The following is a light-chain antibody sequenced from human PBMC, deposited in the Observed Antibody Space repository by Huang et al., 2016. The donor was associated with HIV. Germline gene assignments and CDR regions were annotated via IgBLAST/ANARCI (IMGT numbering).Light chain of an antibody. Sequence: DIQMTQSPSSLSASVGDRVTITCRASQSIIDYLNWYQQKPGKAHELLIYSASILQSGVLSRFSGSGSGTDFTLTISSLQPEDFATYYCQQSDSNFVAFGGGTKVEIK. V-gene: IGKV1-39*01. CDR2: SAS. CDR3: QQSDSNFVA. J-gene: IGKJ4*01. CDR1: QSIIDY.